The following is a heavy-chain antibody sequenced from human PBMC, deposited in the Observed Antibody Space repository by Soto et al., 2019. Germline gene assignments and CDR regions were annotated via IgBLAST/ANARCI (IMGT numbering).Heavy chain of an antibody. CDR1: GYTFTSYA. Sequence: GASVKVSCKASGYTFTSYAMHWVRQAPGQRLEWMGWINAGNGNTKYSQKFQGRVTITRDTSASTAYMELSSLRSEDTAVYYCARAARLRNQVKSGWLDYWGQGTLVTVSS. CDR2: INAGNGNT. CDR3: ARAARLRNQVKSGWLDY. V-gene: IGHV1-3*01. J-gene: IGHJ4*02. D-gene: IGHD6-19*01.